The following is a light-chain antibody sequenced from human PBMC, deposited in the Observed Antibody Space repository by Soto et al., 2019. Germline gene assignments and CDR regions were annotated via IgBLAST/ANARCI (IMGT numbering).Light chain of an antibody. CDR1: QSILYSSNNKNY. CDR3: QQYYGTPIT. CDR2: WAF. Sequence: DIVMTQSPDSLAVSLGERATINCKSSQSILYSSNNKNYIAWYQQKPGQPPKQLIYWAFTRESGVPDRFSGSGSGTDFTLTISSLQAEDVAVYYCQQYYGTPITFGQGTRLEIK. V-gene: IGKV4-1*01. J-gene: IGKJ5*01.